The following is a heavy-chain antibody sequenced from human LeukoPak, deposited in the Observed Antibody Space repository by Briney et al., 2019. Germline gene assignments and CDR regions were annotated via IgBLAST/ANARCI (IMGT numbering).Heavy chain of an antibody. V-gene: IGHV3-20*01. J-gene: IGHJ6*03. D-gene: IGHD2-2*02. CDR1: GFTFDDYG. CDR3: ARGFHCSSTSCYTGSRYYYYYMDV. Sequence: GGSLRLSCAASGFTFDDYGMSWVRQAPGKGLEWVSGINWNGGSTGYADSVKGRFTISRDNAKNSLYLQMNSLIAEDTALYHCARGFHCSSTSCYTGSRYYYYYMDVWGKGTTVTISS. CDR2: INWNGGST.